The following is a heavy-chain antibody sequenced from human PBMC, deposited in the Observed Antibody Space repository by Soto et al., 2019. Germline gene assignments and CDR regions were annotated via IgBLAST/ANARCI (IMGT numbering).Heavy chain of an antibody. CDR2: ISVYNGNT. CDR3: ARHRLGEDALFDY. V-gene: IGHV1-18*01. D-gene: IGHD2-21*01. Sequence: GASVKVSCEASGYTFASYGISWVRQAPGQGLEWMGWISVYNGNTNYAQKLQGRVTMTTDTFTSTAYMELRSLRSDDTAVYYCARHRLGEDALFDYWGQGTQVTVSS. CDR1: GYTFASYG. J-gene: IGHJ4*02.